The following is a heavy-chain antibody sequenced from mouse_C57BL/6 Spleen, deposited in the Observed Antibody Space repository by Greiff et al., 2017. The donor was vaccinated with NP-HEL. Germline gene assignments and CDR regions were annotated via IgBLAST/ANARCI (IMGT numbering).Heavy chain of an antibody. D-gene: IGHD1-1*01. V-gene: IGHV1-69*01. CDR3: ARGACDSGYVRYFDV. Sequence: QVQLQQPGAELVMPGASVKLSCKASGYTFTSYGMNWVKQRPGQGLEWIGEIDPANSYTYYNQKFKGKSTLTVDKSSSTAYMKLSSLTSETTAVYYGARGACDSGYVRYFDVWGTGTTVTVSS. J-gene: IGHJ1*03. CDR2: IDPANSYT. CDR1: GYTFTSYG.